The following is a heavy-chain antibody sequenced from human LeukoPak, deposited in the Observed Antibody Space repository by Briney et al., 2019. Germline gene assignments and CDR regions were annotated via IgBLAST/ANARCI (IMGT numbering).Heavy chain of an antibody. D-gene: IGHD3-3*01. J-gene: IGHJ4*02. CDR1: GDSINTYS. Sequence: SETLSLTCTVSGDSINTYSWNWIRQSPGRGLEWIGYIYYSGGTNYNPSLKSRVVIAVDTSKKQFSLKLNSVTASDTAVYYCASYDFWSGYYLDYWGQGTLVTVSS. CDR3: ASYDFWSGYYLDY. V-gene: IGHV4-59*01. CDR2: IYYSGGT.